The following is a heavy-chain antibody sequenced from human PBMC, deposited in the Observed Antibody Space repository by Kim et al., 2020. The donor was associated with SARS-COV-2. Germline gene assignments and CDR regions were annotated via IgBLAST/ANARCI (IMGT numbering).Heavy chain of an antibody. CDR1: GYTFTSYG. V-gene: IGHV1-18*01. J-gene: IGHJ6*03. Sequence: ASVKVSCKASGYTFTSYGISWVRQAPGQGLDGMGWISPYNGNKNIPQRLQGRATMPTDTPTSKPYMELRSLRSDDPAVYYCARIIGYSSSWYPRDYYYYYMDVWGKGTTVTVSS. CDR3: ARIIGYSSSWYPRDYYYYYMDV. D-gene: IGHD6-13*01. CDR2: ISPYNGNK.